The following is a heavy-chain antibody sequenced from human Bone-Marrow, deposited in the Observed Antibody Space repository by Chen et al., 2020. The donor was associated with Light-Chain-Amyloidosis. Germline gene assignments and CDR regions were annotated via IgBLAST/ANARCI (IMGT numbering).Heavy chain of an antibody. J-gene: IGHJ3*02. D-gene: IGHD2-15*01. V-gene: IGHV3-21*01. CDR1: GISFTSYG. CDR2: VSSSSTYI. CDR3: ARDGDTGGAFDI. Sequence: EVHLVESGGGLVNPGGSLRLSCVASGISFTSYGMNWVGQAPGKGLEWVSSVSSSSTYIFYADSVRGRFTISKDNTQRSVSLQMNSLRAEDSGTYYCARDGDTGGAFDIWGQGAVVTVSS.